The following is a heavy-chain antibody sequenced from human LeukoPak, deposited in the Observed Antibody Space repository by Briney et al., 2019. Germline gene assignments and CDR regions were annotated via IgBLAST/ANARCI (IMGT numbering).Heavy chain of an antibody. J-gene: IGHJ3*01. CDR1: GFTFSSYG. CDR3: AREKHSSSIVGAADAFDV. CDR2: IWYDGSNP. V-gene: IGHV3-33*01. D-gene: IGHD1-26*01. Sequence: GRSLRLSCAASGFTFSSYGMHWVRQAPGKGLEWVAVIWYDGSNPDYADSVKGRFTISRDNSKNTLFLQMNSLRAEDTAVYYCAREKHSSSIVGAADAFDVWGQGTMVTVSS.